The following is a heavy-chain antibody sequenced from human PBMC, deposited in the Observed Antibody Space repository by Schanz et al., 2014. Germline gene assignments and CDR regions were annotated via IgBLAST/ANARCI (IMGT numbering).Heavy chain of an antibody. CDR1: GFSFGTYA. J-gene: IGHJ4*02. CDR2: ISGTGGDDT. CDR3: AKDISDTSGKDDY. Sequence: EVQLVESGGGLVQPGGSLRLSCAASGFSFGTYAMSWVRQAPGKGLLWVSSISGTGGDDTYYADSVKGRFTISRDNSKNTLFLQMNSLRVEDSAIYYCAKDISDTSGKDDYWGQGTRVTVSS. D-gene: IGHD3-22*01. V-gene: IGHV3-23*04.